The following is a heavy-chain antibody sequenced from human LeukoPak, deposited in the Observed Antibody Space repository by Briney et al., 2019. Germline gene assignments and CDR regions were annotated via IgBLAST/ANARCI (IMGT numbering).Heavy chain of an antibody. Sequence: SETLSLTCTVSGGSISSYYWSWIRQPAGKGLEWIGRIYTSGSTNYNPSLKSRVTMSVDTSKNQFSLKLSSVTAADTAVYYCARVIAEGYGSGSYYRRSYYYYYMDVWGKGTTVTISS. J-gene: IGHJ6*03. D-gene: IGHD3-10*01. V-gene: IGHV4-4*07. CDR2: IYTSGST. CDR3: ARVIAEGYGSGSYYRRSYYYYYMDV. CDR1: GGSISSYY.